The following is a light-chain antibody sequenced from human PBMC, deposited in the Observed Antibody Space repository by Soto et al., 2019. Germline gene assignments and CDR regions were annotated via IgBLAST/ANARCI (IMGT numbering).Light chain of an antibody. CDR3: QQYHSYWT. Sequence: DIQMTQSPSTLSASVGDRVTITCRASQSVTNWLAWYQQKPGRAPTLLIYMASSMAGGVPSRFSGSGSGTEFTLTISSLQPDDFATYYCQQYHSYWTFGQGTKVDIK. J-gene: IGKJ1*01. CDR2: MAS. CDR1: QSVTNW. V-gene: IGKV1-5*03.